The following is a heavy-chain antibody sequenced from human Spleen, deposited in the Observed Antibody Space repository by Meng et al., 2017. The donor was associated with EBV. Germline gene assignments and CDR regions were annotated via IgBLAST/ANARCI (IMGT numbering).Heavy chain of an antibody. V-gene: IGHV4-61*01. CDR2: VYFSGST. D-gene: IGHD4/OR15-4a*01. J-gene: IGHJ5*02. CDR1: GASISTGSYY. Sequence: QVQLQESGPGLVKPSATLPLTCTVSGASISTGSYYWTWIRQTPGKGLEWLGYVYFSGSTNYNPSLKSRVTMSIDTSKNQFSLNLRSATAADAAVYFCARGGYGTNYFDPWGQGTLVTVSS. CDR3: ARGGYGTNYFDP.